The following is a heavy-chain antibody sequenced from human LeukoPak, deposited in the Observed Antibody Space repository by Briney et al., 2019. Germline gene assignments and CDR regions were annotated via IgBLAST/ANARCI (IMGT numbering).Heavy chain of an antibody. CDR1: GGSISSSSYY. D-gene: IGHD3-9*01. CDR2: VYYSGST. V-gene: IGHV4-39*07. CDR3: ASLPDLYYDILTGSSLTRPFDY. J-gene: IGHJ4*02. Sequence: PSETLSLTCTVSGGSISSSSYYWGWIRQPPGKGLEWIGSVYYSGSTFYNPSLKSRVTISVDTSKNQFSLKLSSVTAADTAVYYCASLPDLYYDILTGSSLTRPFDYWGQGTLVTVSS.